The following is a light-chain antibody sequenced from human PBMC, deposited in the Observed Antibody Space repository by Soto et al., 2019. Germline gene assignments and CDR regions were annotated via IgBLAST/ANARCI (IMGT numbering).Light chain of an antibody. J-gene: IGLJ2*01. V-gene: IGLV3-1*01. Sequence: SYELTQPPSVSVSPGQTASITCSGDKLGDKYACWYQQKPGQSPVLVIYQDSKRPSGIPERFSGSNSGNTATLTISGTQAMDEADYYRQAWDNSLVFGGGTKLTVL. CDR1: KLGDKY. CDR3: QAWDNSLV. CDR2: QDS.